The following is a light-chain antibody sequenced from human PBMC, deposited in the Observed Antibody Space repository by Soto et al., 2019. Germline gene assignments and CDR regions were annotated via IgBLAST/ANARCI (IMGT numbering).Light chain of an antibody. V-gene: IGKV1-6*02. Sequence: IQMTQSPSSLSASVRDRVTITCRASQDIGNDLGWYQQKPGKAPNLLIYAASSLRSGVPSRFSGSGSGTHFTLTINSLQAEDSATYFCLQDYNYPWTFGQGTKVEIK. CDR2: AAS. CDR1: QDIGND. CDR3: LQDYNYPWT. J-gene: IGKJ1*01.